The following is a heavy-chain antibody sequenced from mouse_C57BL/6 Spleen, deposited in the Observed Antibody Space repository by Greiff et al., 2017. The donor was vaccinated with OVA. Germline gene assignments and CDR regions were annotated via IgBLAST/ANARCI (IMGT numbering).Heavy chain of an antibody. CDR2: IRNKANGYTT. D-gene: IGHD3-3*01. J-gene: IGHJ1*03. V-gene: IGHV7-3*01. CDR3: ARWGTYWYFDV. Sequence: VQLQQSGGGLVQPGGSLSLSCAASGFTFTDYYMSWVRQPPGKALEWLGFIRNKANGYTTEYSASVKGRFTISRDNSQSILYLQMNALRAEDSATYYCARWGTYWYFDVWGTGTTVTVSS. CDR1: GFTFTDYY.